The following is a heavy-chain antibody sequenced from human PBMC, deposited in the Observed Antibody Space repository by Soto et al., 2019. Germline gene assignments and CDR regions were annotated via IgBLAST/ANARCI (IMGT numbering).Heavy chain of an antibody. CDR1: GFTFSTYV. D-gene: IGHD2-2*01. J-gene: IGHJ6*02. CDR3: AKGGYCSTTSCYLPYNYYGMDV. Sequence: EVQLLESGGGLAQPEGSLRLSCAASGFTFSTYVMTWVRQAPGKGLEWVSTISGSGGSTYYADSVKGRFTISRDNSENTLYLQMKSLRAEDTAVYYCAKGGYCSTTSCYLPYNYYGMDVWGQGTTVTVSS. V-gene: IGHV3-23*01. CDR2: ISGSGGST.